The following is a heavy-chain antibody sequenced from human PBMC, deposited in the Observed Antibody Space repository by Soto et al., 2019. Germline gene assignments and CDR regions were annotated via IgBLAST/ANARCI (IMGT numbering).Heavy chain of an antibody. V-gene: IGHV1-18*01. J-gene: IGHJ3*02. Sequence: GASVKVACKASGYTFTSYGISWVRQAPGQGLEWTGWISAYNGNTNYAQKLQGRVTMTTDTSTSTAYMELRSLRSDDTAVYYCARDSGYSYGTDAFDIWGQGTMVTVSS. D-gene: IGHD5-18*01. CDR2: ISAYNGNT. CDR1: GYTFTSYG. CDR3: ARDSGYSYGTDAFDI.